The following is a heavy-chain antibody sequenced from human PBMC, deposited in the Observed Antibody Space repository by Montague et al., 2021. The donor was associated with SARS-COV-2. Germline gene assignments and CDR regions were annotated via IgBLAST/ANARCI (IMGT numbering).Heavy chain of an antibody. D-gene: IGHD6-13*01. CDR2: IYWDNDK. CDR3: AHRKVLAAAWDY. J-gene: IGHJ4*02. V-gene: IGHV2-5*02. CDR1: GFSLSTSGVG. Sequence: PALVKPTQTLTLTCTFSGFSLSTSGVGVGWIRQPPGKALEWLALIYWDNDKRHSPSLKSRLTITKDTSKNQVVLTMTNMDPVDTATYYCAHRKVLAAAWDYGGQGTLVTVSS.